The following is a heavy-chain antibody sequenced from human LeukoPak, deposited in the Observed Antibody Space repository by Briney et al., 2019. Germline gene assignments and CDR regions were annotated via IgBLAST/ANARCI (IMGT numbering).Heavy chain of an antibody. CDR3: ARDYYDSSGYSTRGNNWFDP. D-gene: IGHD3-22*01. CDR2: INPNSGGT. CDR1: GYTFTGYY. V-gene: IGHV1-2*06. Sequence: ASVKVSCKASGYTFTGYYIHWVRQAPGQGLEWMGRINPNSGGTNYAQKFQGRVTMTRDTSISTAYMELSRLRSDDTAVYYCARDYYDSSGYSTRGNNWFDPWGQGTLVTVSS. J-gene: IGHJ5*02.